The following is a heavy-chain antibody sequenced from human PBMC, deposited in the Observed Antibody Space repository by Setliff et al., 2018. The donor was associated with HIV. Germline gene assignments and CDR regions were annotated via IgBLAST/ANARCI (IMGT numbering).Heavy chain of an antibody. Sequence: PSETLSLTCSVSGGSINSYHWTWIRQPAGKGLEWVGRFYTSESESSNYNPSLKSRVTMSVDTSKNQFSLKLESVTAADTAVYYCARVTIPWGFNYYYMDVWGKGTTVTVSS. D-gene: IGHD3-10*01. CDR1: GGSINSYH. CDR2: FYTSESESS. J-gene: IGHJ6*03. CDR3: ARVTIPWGFNYYYMDV. V-gene: IGHV4-4*07.